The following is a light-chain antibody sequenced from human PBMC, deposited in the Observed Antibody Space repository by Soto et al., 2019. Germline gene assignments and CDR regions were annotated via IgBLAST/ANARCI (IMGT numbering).Light chain of an antibody. CDR2: AAS. CDR1: QGISSC. J-gene: IGKJ1*01. Sequence: DIQLTQSPAFVSASVGDRVTITCRASQGISSCLAWYQQKPGKAPKLLISAASTLQSGVPSRFSGSGSGTDFPLTISRLQPEDFATYYYQQSYSTPWTFGQGTKVDI. CDR3: QQSYSTPWT. V-gene: IGKV1-9*01.